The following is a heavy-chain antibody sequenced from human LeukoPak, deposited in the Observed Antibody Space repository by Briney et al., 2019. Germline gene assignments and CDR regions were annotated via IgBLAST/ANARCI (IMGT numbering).Heavy chain of an antibody. Sequence: SETLSLTCTASGDSISSTNYFWGWIRQPPGKGLEWIGSIYYSGSTYYNPSLKSRVTISVDTSKNHFSLKLSSVTAADTAVYYCARGQWLPVFDFWGQGTLVTVSS. V-gene: IGHV4-39*07. J-gene: IGHJ4*02. CDR1: GDSISSTNYF. D-gene: IGHD3-22*01. CDR3: ARGQWLPVFDF. CDR2: IYYSGST.